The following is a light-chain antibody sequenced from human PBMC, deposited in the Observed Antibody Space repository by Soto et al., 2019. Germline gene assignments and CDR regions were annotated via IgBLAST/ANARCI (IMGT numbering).Light chain of an antibody. Sequence: EIVLTQSPATLSLSPGERATLSCRASQSVSSYLAWYQQKPGQAPRLLIYDAYNRATGIPARFSCSGSGPDFPLTISSLEPEDFPVYYCQQRINWIMYTFGLGTKLEIK. CDR2: DAY. CDR3: QQRINWIMYT. CDR1: QSVSSY. J-gene: IGKJ2*01. V-gene: IGKV3-11*01.